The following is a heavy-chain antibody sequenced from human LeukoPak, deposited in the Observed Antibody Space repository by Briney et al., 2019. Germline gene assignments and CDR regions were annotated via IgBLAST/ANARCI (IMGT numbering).Heavy chain of an antibody. V-gene: IGHV3-21*01. CDR2: ISSSSTYI. CDR1: GFTFSSYS. Sequence: GGSLRLSCAASGFTFSSYSMNWVRQAPGKGLEWVSSISSSSTYIYYADSVKGRFTISRDNAKNSLYLQMNSLRAEDTAVYYCATTYYYDSSGYYPFDYWRQGTLVTVSS. D-gene: IGHD3-22*01. CDR3: ATTYYYDSSGYYPFDY. J-gene: IGHJ4*02.